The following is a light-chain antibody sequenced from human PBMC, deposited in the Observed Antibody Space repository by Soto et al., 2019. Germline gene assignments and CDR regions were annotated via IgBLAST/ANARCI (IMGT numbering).Light chain of an antibody. V-gene: IGKV3-11*02. CDR2: DAS. CDR3: QQRYNWPIT. J-gene: IGKJ5*01. Sequence: EIVMTQSPATLSVSPGETATLSCRASQSVAGNLAWYQQKPGQPPRLLIYDASNRATGIPARFSGSGSGRDFTLTISSLEPEDFSVYYCQQRYNWPITFGQGTRLEIK. CDR1: QSVAGN.